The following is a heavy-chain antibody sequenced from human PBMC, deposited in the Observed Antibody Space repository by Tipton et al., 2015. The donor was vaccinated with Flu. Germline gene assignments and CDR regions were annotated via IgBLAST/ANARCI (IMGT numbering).Heavy chain of an antibody. CDR3: ARDRGFSNWFDP. D-gene: IGHD3-10*01. CDR2: IYYTGST. Sequence: PGLVKPSQTLSLTCTVSGGSISSGGYYWSWIRQHPRKGLEWIGYIYYTGSTYHNPTLKSRVTMSLDTSKNHFSLKLSSVTAADTAVYYCARDRGFSNWFDPWGQGTLVTVSS. V-gene: IGHV4-31*03. CDR1: GGSISSGGYY. J-gene: IGHJ5*02.